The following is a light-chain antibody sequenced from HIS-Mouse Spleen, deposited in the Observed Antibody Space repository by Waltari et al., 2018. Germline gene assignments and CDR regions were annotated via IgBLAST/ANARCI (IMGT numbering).Light chain of an antibody. V-gene: IGLV1-44*01. Sequence: QSVLTQPPSASWTPGQRVTISCSGSSSNIGSNTVNWYQQLPGTAPKLLSYSNNQRPSGVPDRFSGSKAGTSASLAISWLQSEDEADYYCAAWDDSLNGVVFGGGTKLTVL. CDR1: SSNIGSNT. CDR2: SNN. J-gene: IGLJ2*01. CDR3: AAWDDSLNGVV.